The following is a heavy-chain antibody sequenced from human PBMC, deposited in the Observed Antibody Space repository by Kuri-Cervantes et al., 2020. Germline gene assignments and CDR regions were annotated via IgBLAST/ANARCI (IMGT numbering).Heavy chain of an antibody. CDR2: IYYSGST. D-gene: IGHD6-13*01. CDR1: GGSFSDYY. V-gene: IGHV4-30-4*08. CDR3: ARGMAAAGNFDY. J-gene: IGHJ4*02. Sequence: SQTLSLTCAVYGGSFSDYYWSWIRQPPGKGLEWIGYIYYSGSTYYNPSLKSRVTISVDTSKNQFSLKLSSVTAADTAVYYCARGMAAAGNFDYWGQGTLVTVSS.